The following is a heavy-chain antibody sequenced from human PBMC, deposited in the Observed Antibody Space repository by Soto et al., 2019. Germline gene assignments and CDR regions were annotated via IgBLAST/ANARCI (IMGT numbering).Heavy chain of an antibody. CDR3: ARDFPRRGTVPPSYYYYYGMNV. Sequence: ASVNVSFKSSRYTYTRYRISWGGQAPAQGLECMGWISAYNGNTNYAQKLQGRVTMTTDTSTSTAYMELRSLRSDDTAVYYCARDFPRRGTVPPSYYYYYGMNVWGQGTTVTVSS. CDR2: ISAYNGNT. V-gene: IGHV1-18*01. CDR1: RYTYTRYR. J-gene: IGHJ6*02. D-gene: IGHD4-4*01.